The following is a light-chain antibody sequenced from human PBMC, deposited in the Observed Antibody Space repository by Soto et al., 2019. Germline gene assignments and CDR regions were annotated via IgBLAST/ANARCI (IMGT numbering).Light chain of an antibody. Sequence: EIVLTQSPGTLSLSPGDRATLSCWASQSVTSTYLAWYQQKPGQAPRLLIYGASSRATGIPDRFGGSGSGTDFTLTISRLEPEDSAVYYCQQFGSSGLTFGGGTKVEIK. CDR1: QSVTSTY. CDR2: GAS. CDR3: QQFGSSGLT. J-gene: IGKJ4*01. V-gene: IGKV3-20*01.